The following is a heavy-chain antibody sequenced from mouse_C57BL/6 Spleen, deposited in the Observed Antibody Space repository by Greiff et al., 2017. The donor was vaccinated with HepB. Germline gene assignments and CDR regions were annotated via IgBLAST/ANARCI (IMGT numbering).Heavy chain of an antibody. J-gene: IGHJ4*01. CDR2: INSDGGTT. D-gene: IGHD1-2*01. V-gene: IGHV5-2*03. Sequence: EVKLVESGGGLVKPGESLKLSCESNEYEFPSYDMSWVRQTPEKRLELVAAINSDGGTTYYPDTMKGRFIISRDNTKKTLYLQMISLRSEDTALYYCARHNDHCASLAYWGQGTSVTVSS. CDR1: EYEFPSYD. CDR3: ARHNDHCASLAY.